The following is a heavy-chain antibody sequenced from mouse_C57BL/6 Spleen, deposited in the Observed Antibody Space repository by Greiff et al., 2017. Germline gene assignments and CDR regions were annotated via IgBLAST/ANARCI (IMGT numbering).Heavy chain of an antibody. D-gene: IGHD3-2*02. CDR1: GYTFTSYW. Sequence: QVQLQQPGAELVRPGSSVKLSCKASGYTFTSYWMHWVKQRPIQGLEWIGNIDPSDSETHYNQKFKDKATLTVDKSASTAYMQLSSLTSEDSAVYYCARNEAGLDSSGVDYWGQGTTLTVSS. CDR3: ARNEAGLDSSGVDY. V-gene: IGHV1-52*01. CDR2: IDPSDSET. J-gene: IGHJ2*01.